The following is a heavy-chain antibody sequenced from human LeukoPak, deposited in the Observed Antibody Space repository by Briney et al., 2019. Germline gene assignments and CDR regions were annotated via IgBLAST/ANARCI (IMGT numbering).Heavy chain of an antibody. V-gene: IGHV4-34*09. CDR1: GGSFSGYY. CDR2: INHSGST. J-gene: IGHJ6*02. CDR3: AREPDLYGMDV. Sequence: SETLSLTCAVYGGSFSGYYWSWIRQPPGKGLEWIGEINHSGSTNYNPSLKSRVTISVDTSKNQFSLKLSSVTAADTAVYYCAREPDLYGMDVWGQGTTVTVSS.